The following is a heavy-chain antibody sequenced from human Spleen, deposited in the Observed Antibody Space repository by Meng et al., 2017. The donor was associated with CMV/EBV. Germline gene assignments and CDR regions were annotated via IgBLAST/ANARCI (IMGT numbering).Heavy chain of an antibody. J-gene: IGHJ4*02. D-gene: IGHD3-22*01. V-gene: IGHV4-34*01. CDR1: GGSFSGYY. CDR2: INQSGST. Sequence: LLQPSGPLSTPCAVYGGSFSGYYWRWIRQPPGKGLEWIGEINQSGSTNYNPSLKSRVTISVDTSKNQFSLKLSSVTAADTAVYYCARGGDSSGYYPNPFDYWGQGTLVTVSS. CDR3: ARGGDSSGYYPNPFDY.